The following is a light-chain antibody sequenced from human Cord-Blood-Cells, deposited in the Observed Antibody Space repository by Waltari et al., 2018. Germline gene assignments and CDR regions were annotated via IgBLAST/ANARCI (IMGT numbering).Light chain of an antibody. CDR1: QSISSY. CDR3: QQSYSTPWT. CDR2: AAS. J-gene: IGKJ1*01. Sequence: DIEITQSPSSLSASGGVKVTITCRASQSISSYLNWYQQKPGKAPTLLISAASSLQSAVLARFSGSSSGTAFTLTTSSQQPEDFATYYCQQSYSTPWTFGQGTKVELK. V-gene: IGKV1-39*01.